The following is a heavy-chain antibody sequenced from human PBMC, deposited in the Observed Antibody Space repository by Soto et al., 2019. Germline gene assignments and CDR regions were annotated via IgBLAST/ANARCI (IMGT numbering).Heavy chain of an antibody. J-gene: IGHJ6*02. CDR1: GFSLSTSGVG. CDR3: AYLPCSGGSCYWFSFSGMDV. D-gene: IGHD2-15*01. V-gene: IGHV2-5*02. Sequence: QITLKESGPTLVKPTQTLTLTCTFSGFSLSTSGVGVAWIRQPPGKALEWLALIYWDDDKRHRPSLESRRTTTKDTTKSQGVLTMTNMDSVDTATYYCAYLPCSGGSCYWFSFSGMDVWGQGTTVTVSS. CDR2: IYWDDDK.